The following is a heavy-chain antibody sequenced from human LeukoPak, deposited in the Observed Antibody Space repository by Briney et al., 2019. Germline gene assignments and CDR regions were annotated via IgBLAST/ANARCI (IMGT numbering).Heavy chain of an antibody. Sequence: PGGSLRLSCAASGFTFSSYSMNWVRQAPGKGLEWVSSISSSSSYIYYADSVKGRFTISRDNAKNALYLQMNSLRAEDTAVYYCARDGAASGWYVPVVDYWGQGTLVTVSS. CDR1: GFTFSSYS. J-gene: IGHJ4*02. D-gene: IGHD6-19*01. CDR2: ISSSSSYI. V-gene: IGHV3-21*01. CDR3: ARDGAASGWYVPVVDY.